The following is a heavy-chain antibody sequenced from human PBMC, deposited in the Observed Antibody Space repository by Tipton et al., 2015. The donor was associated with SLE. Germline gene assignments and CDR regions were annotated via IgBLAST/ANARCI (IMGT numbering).Heavy chain of an antibody. V-gene: IGHV4-4*08. D-gene: IGHD3-22*01. J-gene: IGHJ3*02. CDR3: ARDNDGTDI. CDR1: GGSISSYY. Sequence: TLSLTCTVSGGSISSYYWSWIRQPPGKGLEWIGYIYTSGSAYYNPSLRSRVTISVDASKNQFSLKLSSVTAADTAVYYCARDNDGTDIWGQGTMVTVSS. CDR2: IYTSGSA.